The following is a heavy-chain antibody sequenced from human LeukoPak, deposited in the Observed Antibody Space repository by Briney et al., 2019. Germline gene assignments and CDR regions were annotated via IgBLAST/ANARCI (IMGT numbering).Heavy chain of an antibody. CDR2: IYYSGST. CDR3: AGGITMVRGVIHWFDP. Sequence: PSETLSLTCTVSGGSISSYYWSRIRQPPGKGLEWIGYIYYSGSTNYNPSLKSRVTISVDTSKNQFSLKLSSVTAADTAVYYCAGGITMVRGVIHWFDPWGQGTLVTVSS. V-gene: IGHV4-59*01. J-gene: IGHJ5*02. CDR1: GGSISSYY. D-gene: IGHD3-10*01.